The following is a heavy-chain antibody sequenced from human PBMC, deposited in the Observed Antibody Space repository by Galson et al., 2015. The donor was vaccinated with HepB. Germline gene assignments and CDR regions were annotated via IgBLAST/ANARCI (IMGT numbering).Heavy chain of an antibody. V-gene: IGHV1-69*13. CDR1: GVTFSSYA. CDR3: ARQHDTSGYYAY. D-gene: IGHD3-22*01. Sequence: SVKVSCKASGVTFSSYAISWLRQAPGQGLEWMGGIIPLFGSANYAQKLQGRVMITADESTSTTYMELRSLRSEDTALYYCARQHDTSGYYAYWGQGTLVTVSS. J-gene: IGHJ4*02. CDR2: IIPLFGSA.